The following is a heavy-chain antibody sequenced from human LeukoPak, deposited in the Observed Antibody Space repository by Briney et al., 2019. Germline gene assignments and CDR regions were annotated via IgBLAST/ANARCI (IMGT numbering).Heavy chain of an antibody. V-gene: IGHV4-34*11. CDR1: GGSFSGYY. Sequence: SETLSLTCAVYGGSFSGYYWSWIRQPPGKGLEWIGYIHYSGSTNNNPSLKSRVTISVDTSKTQVSLKLTSVTAADTAVYYCAREFSSSWWEGWFDPWGQGALVTVSS. CDR2: IHYSGST. CDR3: AREFSSSWWEGWFDP. J-gene: IGHJ5*02. D-gene: IGHD6-13*01.